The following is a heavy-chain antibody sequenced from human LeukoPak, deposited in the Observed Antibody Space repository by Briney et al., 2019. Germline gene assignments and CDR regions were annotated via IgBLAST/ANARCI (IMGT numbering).Heavy chain of an antibody. CDR1: GGSVSSHTYY. CDR2: MHYIGSS. Sequence: SETLSLTCTVSGGSVSSHTYYWGWIRQPPGKGLEWIGSMHYIGSSYYNPSLKSRVTISIDTSKNQFSLKLSPVTAADTAAYYCARGTRLSGYSYGPYYYYYYMDVWGKGTTVTVSS. J-gene: IGHJ6*03. V-gene: IGHV4-39*01. D-gene: IGHD5-18*01. CDR3: ARGTRLSGYSYGPYYYYYYMDV.